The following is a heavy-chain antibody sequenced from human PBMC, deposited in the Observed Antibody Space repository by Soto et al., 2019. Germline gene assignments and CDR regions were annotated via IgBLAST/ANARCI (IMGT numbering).Heavy chain of an antibody. D-gene: IGHD1-7*01. Sequence: GGSLRLSCAASGFSFSNHGRHWVRHGPGKGLEWVAIISSDGSSEDYADPVKGRFSISRDNSKNTLYLQMNSLRDEDTAAYYCARDSSRNYAHFDYWGQGTLVTVSS. CDR2: ISSDGSSE. CDR1: GFSFSNHG. CDR3: ARDSSRNYAHFDY. V-gene: IGHV3-30-3*01. J-gene: IGHJ4*02.